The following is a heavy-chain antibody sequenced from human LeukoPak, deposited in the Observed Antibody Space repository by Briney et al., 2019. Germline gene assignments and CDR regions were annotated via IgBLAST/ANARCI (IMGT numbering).Heavy chain of an antibody. D-gene: IGHD3-3*01. J-gene: IGHJ4*02. V-gene: IGHV1-2*02. CDR3: ARGGARESVFGVANIDY. CDR2: INPNSGGT. Sequence: ASVKVSCKASGYTVTGYYMHWVRQAPGQGLEWMGWINPNSGGTNYAQKFQGRVTMTRDTSISTAYMELSRLRSDDPAVYYCARGGARESVFGVANIDYWGQGTLVTVSS. CDR1: GYTVTGYY.